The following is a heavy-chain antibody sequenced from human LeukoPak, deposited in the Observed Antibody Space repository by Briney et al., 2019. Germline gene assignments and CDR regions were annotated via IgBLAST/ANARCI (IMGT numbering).Heavy chain of an antibody. D-gene: IGHD2-15*01. V-gene: IGHV1-18*01. Sequence: ASVTVSCKASGYTFTSYGISWVRQAPGQGLEWMGWISAYNGNTNYAQKLQGRVTMTTDTSTSTAYMELRSLRSDDTAVYYCARDRILVVAAIPFDYWGQGTLVTVSS. J-gene: IGHJ4*02. CDR1: GYTFTSYG. CDR3: ARDRILVVAAIPFDY. CDR2: ISAYNGNT.